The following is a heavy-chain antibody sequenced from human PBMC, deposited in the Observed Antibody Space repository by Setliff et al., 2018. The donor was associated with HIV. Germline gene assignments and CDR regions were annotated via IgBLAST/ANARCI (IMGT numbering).Heavy chain of an antibody. Sequence: GASVKVSCKASRFTFTSAAVQWVRQARGQRPEWIGWIAVGSGNTKYAQRFQERVTITRDMSTRTAYMELSSLRSEDTAVYYCAVDLGDYYYDTTDYYYGGGLGYWGQGTLVTVSS. CDR3: AVDLGDYYYDTTDYYYGGGLGY. CDR2: IAVGSGNT. J-gene: IGHJ4*02. CDR1: RFTFTSAA. D-gene: IGHD3-22*01. V-gene: IGHV1-58*01.